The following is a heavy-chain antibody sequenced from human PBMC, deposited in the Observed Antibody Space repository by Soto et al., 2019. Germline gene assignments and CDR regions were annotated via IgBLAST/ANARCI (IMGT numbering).Heavy chain of an antibody. CDR2: ISGNGRII. V-gene: IGHV3-48*04. CDR3: ARVFVTDSRSSFDL. D-gene: IGHD3-16*02. Sequence: GESLNTSCAASGFTFSNYGMHWVRQAPGKGLEWISYISGNGRIIQYADYAKGRFTISRDNAQNSLYLQMNSPRAEDTALYFCARVFVTDSRSSFDLWGQGTLVNASS. J-gene: IGHJ4*02. CDR1: GFTFSNYG.